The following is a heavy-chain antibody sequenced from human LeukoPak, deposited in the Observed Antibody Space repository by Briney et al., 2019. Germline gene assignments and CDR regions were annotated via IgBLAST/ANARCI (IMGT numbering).Heavy chain of an antibody. D-gene: IGHD3-22*01. Sequence: SETLSLTCTVSGGSISSSSYYWGWIRQPPGKGLEWIGSIYYSGSTYYNPSLKSRVTLSVDTSKNQFSLKLSSVTAADTAVYYCARDDPNYDSSGYLFDYWGQGTLVTVSS. J-gene: IGHJ4*02. CDR3: ARDDPNYDSSGYLFDY. V-gene: IGHV4-39*07. CDR2: IYYSGST. CDR1: GGSISSSSYY.